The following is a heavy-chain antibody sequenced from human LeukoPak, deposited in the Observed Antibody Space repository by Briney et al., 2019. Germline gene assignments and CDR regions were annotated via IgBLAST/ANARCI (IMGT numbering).Heavy chain of an antibody. CDR2: IKQDGSEK. Sequence: GGSLRLSCAASGFTFSNYWMTWVRQAPGKGLEWVADIKQDGSEKLYVKSVRGRFTISRDNAKMSLFLRMNSLRAEDTAVYYCARDNGVVHGVYYMDVWGKGTTVTVS. CDR3: ARDNGVVHGVYYMDV. J-gene: IGHJ6*03. D-gene: IGHD3-3*01. V-gene: IGHV3-7*01. CDR1: GFTFSNYW.